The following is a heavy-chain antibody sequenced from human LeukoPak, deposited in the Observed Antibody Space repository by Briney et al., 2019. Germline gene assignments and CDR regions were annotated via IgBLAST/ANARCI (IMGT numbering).Heavy chain of an antibody. J-gene: IGHJ4*02. CDR1: GGSISSSNW. CDR3: ARAGYRDGHNVELDY. CDR2: IYHSGST. D-gene: IGHD5-24*01. Sequence: SETLSLTCAVSGGSISSSNWWSWVRQPPGKGLEWIGEIYHSGSTNYNPSLKSRVTISVDTSKNQFSLKLSSVTAADTAVYYCARAGYRDGHNVELDYWGQGTLVTVSS. V-gene: IGHV4-4*02.